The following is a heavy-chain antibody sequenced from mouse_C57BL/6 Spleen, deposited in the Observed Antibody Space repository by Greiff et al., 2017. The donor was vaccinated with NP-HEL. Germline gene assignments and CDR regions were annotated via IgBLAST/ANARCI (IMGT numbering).Heavy chain of an antibody. CDR3: TTQLGQEAWFAY. CDR1: GFNIKDDY. J-gene: IGHJ3*01. Sequence: EVQLQQSGAELVRPGASVKLSCTASGFNIKDDYMHWVKQRPEQGLEWIGWIDPENGDTEYASKFQGKATITADTSSNTAYLQLSSLTSEDTAVYYCTTQLGQEAWFAYWGQGTLVTVSA. D-gene: IGHD4-1*02. CDR2: IDPENGDT. V-gene: IGHV14-4*01.